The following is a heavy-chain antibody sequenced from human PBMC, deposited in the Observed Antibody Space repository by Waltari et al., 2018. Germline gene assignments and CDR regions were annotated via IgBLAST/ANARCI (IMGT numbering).Heavy chain of an antibody. CDR3: TRDGVCRDYYYYYGMDV. V-gene: IGHV4-61*02. D-gene: IGHD2-8*01. Sequence: QVQLQESGPGLVKPSQTLSLTRTVPGGFISSGCHYWTWIRQHAGKVLAWIGRIYTGGSAVNNTSLEGLATISVGTSKNRLALQLSSAAAADAARYYCTRDGVCRDYYYYYGMDVWGQGATVTVSS. J-gene: IGHJ6*02. CDR2: IYTGGSA. CDR1: GGFISSGCHY.